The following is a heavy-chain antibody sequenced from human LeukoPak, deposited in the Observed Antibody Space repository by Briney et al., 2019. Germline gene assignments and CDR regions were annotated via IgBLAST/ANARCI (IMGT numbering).Heavy chain of an antibody. CDR2: MNPNRGNT. J-gene: IGHJ4*02. V-gene: IGHV1-8*01. CDR1: GSTFTSYD. CDR3: ARGLDGPHTGEAFDY. Sequence: ASVKVSCKASGSTFTSYDTHGVRQAPGQGVEGMGGMNPNRGNTGYAQKFQVRDTMTSNTSIRTTYMELSSLRTEDTAVYDCARGLDGPHTGEAFDYWGQGTLVTVSS. D-gene: IGHD3-9*01.